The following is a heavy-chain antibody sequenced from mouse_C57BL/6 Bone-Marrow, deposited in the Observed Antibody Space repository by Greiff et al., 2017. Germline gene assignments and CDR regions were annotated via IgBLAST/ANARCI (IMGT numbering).Heavy chain of an antibody. CDR3: AKPVGALYYAMDY. CDR1: GFSLTSYG. Sequence: VQLQESGPGLVQPSQSLSITCTVSGFSLTSYGVHWVRQSPGKGLEWLGVIWRGGSTDYNAAFMSRLSITKDNSKSQVFFKINSLQADDTAIYYCAKPVGALYYAMDYWGQGTSVTVSA. V-gene: IGHV2-5*01. D-gene: IGHD1-1*01. J-gene: IGHJ4*01. CDR2: IWRGGST.